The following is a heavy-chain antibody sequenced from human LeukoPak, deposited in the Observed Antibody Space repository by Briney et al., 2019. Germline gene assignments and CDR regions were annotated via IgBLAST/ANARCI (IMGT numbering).Heavy chain of an antibody. CDR2: IYTSGST. Sequence: KSSETLSLTCTVSGGSISSYYWSWIRQPPGKGLEWIGRIYTSGSTNYNPSLKSRVTMSVDTSKNQFSLKLSSVTAADTAVYYCARTLAAPTGYYFDYWGQGTLVTVSS. CDR1: GGSISSYY. V-gene: IGHV4-4*07. J-gene: IGHJ4*02. D-gene: IGHD6-6*01. CDR3: ARTLAAPTGYYFDY.